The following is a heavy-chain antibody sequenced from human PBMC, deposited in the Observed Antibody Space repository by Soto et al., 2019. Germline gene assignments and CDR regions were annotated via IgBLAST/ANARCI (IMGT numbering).Heavy chain of an antibody. CDR2: IWYDGSNK. Sequence: QVQLVESGGGVVQPGGSLRLSCTTSGFTFDTYGMHWVRQAPGKGLEWVAIIWYDGSNKYYADSVKGRFTISRDNSKNTLYLQMNSLRAEDTAVYYCARADCTGAYCYSWPFNYGVDVWGQRTTVTVSS. J-gene: IGHJ6*02. CDR3: ARADCTGAYCYSWPFNYGVDV. D-gene: IGHD2-15*01. CDR1: GFTFDTYG. V-gene: IGHV3-33*01.